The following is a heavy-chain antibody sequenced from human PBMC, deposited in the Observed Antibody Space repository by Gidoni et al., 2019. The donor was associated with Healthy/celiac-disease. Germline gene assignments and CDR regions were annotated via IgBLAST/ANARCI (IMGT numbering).Heavy chain of an antibody. V-gene: IGHV1-69*08. Sequence: QVQLVQSGAEVKKPGSSVKVSCKASGGTFSSYTISWVRQAPGQGLEWMGRIIPILGIANYAQKFQGRVTITADKSTSTAYMELSSLRSEDTAVYYCAREDGYCSGGSCSNYYGMDVWGQGTTVTVSS. D-gene: IGHD2-15*01. J-gene: IGHJ6*02. CDR3: AREDGYCSGGSCSNYYGMDV. CDR2: IIPILGIA. CDR1: GGTFSSYT.